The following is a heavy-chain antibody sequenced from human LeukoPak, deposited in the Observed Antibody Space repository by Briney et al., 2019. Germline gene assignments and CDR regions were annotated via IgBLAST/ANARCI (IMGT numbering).Heavy chain of an antibody. Sequence: PGGSLRLSCTASGFTFSSYAMSWVRQAPGKGLEWVSAISGSGGSTYYADSVKGRFTISRDNSKNTLYLQMNSLRAEDTAVYYCAKYRYDFWSGYLNYWGQGTLVTVSS. CDR3: AKYRYDFWSGYLNY. CDR2: ISGSGGST. CDR1: GFTFSSYA. D-gene: IGHD3-3*01. V-gene: IGHV3-23*01. J-gene: IGHJ4*02.